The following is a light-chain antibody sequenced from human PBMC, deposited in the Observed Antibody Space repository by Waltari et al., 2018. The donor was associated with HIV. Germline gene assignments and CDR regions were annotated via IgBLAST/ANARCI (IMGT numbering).Light chain of an antibody. CDR1: QHIATN. CDR2: DVS. J-gene: IGKJ4*01. CDR3: LQYDYLPLT. V-gene: IGKV1-33*01. Sequence: DIQMTQSPSSLSASVGDRVTITCQASQHIATNLNWFQQKPGKDPKLLIYDVSKLETGVPSRVTGGGTGATFTFTITSVRPEYIATYYCLQYDYLPLTFGGGTKVELK.